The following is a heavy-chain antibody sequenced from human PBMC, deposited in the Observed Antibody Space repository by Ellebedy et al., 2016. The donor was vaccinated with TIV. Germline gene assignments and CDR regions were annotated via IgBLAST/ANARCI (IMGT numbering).Heavy chain of an antibody. Sequence: GGSLRLXCAASGFTFSSYDMHWVRQVTGKGLEWVSAIGTAGDTYYPGSVKGRFTISRENAKNSLYLQMNSLRSEDTAVYYCASTWSGLWGYYYGMDVWGQGTTVTVSS. CDR3: ASTWSGLWGYYYGMDV. CDR1: GFTFSSYD. D-gene: IGHD2-21*01. J-gene: IGHJ6*02. V-gene: IGHV3-13*01. CDR2: IGTAGDT.